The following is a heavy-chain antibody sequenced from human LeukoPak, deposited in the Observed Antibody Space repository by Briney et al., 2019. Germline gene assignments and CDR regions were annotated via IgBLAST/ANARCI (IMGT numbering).Heavy chain of an antibody. CDR2: IKEDGSEK. J-gene: IGHJ4*02. Sequence: GGSLRLSCAASGFTFSSSWMTWVRQAPGKGLEWVANIKEDGSEKYYVDSVKGRLTISRDNAKNSLYLQMNSLRAEDTAMYYCARDSGWFRFDYWGQGTLVTVSS. V-gene: IGHV3-7*03. CDR1: GFTFSSSW. CDR3: ARDSGWFRFDY. D-gene: IGHD6-13*01.